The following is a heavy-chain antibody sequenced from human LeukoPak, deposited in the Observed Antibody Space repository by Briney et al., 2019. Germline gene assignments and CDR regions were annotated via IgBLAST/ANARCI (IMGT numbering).Heavy chain of an antibody. J-gene: IGHJ4*02. Sequence: KPGGSLRLSCAASGFTFSSYSMNWVRQAPGKGLEWVSSISSSSYIYYADSVKGRFTISRDNSKNTLYLQMNSLRAEDTALYFCAQWSRYFDYWGQGTLVTVSS. CDR2: ISSSSYI. D-gene: IGHD1-26*01. CDR3: AQWSRYFDY. V-gene: IGHV3-21*04. CDR1: GFTFSSYS.